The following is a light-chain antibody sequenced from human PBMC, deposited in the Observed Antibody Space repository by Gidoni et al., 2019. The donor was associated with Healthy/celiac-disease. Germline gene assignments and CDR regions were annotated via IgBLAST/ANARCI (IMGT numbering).Light chain of an antibody. CDR2: LGS. V-gene: IGKV2-28*01. CDR3: MQALQTPRT. J-gene: IGKJ3*01. Sequence: DIVMTQSPLSLPVTPGEPASISCRSSQSLLHSNGYNYLDWYLQKPGQSPQLLISLGSNRASGVPYRFSGSGSGTDFTLKICRVEAEDVGVYYCMQALQTPRTFGPGTKVDIK. CDR1: QSLLHSNGYNY.